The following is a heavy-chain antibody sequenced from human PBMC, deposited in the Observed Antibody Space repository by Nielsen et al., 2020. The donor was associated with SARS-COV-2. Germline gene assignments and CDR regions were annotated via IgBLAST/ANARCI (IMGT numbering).Heavy chain of an antibody. V-gene: IGHV3-30*04. D-gene: IGHD3-22*01. CDR1: GFTFRNYA. CDR2: ISYDGSNK. Sequence: GGSLRLSCAASGFTFRNYAMHWVRQAPGKGLEWMTFISYDGSNKMYADSVKGRFTISRDNSKSTLYLQLNSLRVDDTAICYCAKEKDSSGWFDYWGQGTLVTVSS. CDR3: AKEKDSSGWFDY. J-gene: IGHJ4*02.